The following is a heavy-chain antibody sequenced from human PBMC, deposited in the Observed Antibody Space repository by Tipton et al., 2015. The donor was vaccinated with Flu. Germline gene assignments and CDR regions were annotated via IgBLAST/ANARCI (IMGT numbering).Heavy chain of an antibody. CDR3: ARRDYSNYVSEPKNWFDH. D-gene: IGHD4-11*01. CDR2: ISRGGST. V-gene: IGHV4-38-2*01. J-gene: IGHJ5*02. CDR1: GDSISSDYY. Sequence: TLSLTCAVSGDSISSDYYWGWIRQFPGKGLEWIGQISRGGSTYYNSSLQSRATISVDSSRNRFSLKVKSVTAADTAVYYCARRDYSNYVSEPKNWFDHWGQGTLVTVSS.